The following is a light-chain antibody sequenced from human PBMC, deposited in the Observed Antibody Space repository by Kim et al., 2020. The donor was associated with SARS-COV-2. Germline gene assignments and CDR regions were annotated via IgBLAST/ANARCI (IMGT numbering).Light chain of an antibody. J-gene: IGLJ2*01. CDR1: SRSIDGSW. CDR3: QSYNRSNVV. V-gene: IGLV6-57*03. CDR2: EAD. Sequence: GKTVPRSGARSSRSIDGSWVQWYQQRAAGVPTAVIYEADQRPSGVSDRFSGSIDNSSNSASLTISGLKTEDEADYYCQSYNRSNVVFGGGTKLTVL.